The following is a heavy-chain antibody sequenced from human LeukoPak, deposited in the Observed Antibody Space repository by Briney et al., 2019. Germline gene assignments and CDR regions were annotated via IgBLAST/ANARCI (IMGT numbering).Heavy chain of an antibody. V-gene: IGHV1-18*01. D-gene: IGHD5-12*01. J-gene: IGHJ3*02. Sequence: ASVKVSCKASGYTFTSYGIGWVRQAPGQGLEWMGWISAYNGNTNYAQKLQGRVTMTTDTSTSTAYMELRSLRSDDTAVYYCASSLPSGYAGIGAFDIWGQGTMVTVSS. CDR3: ASSLPSGYAGIGAFDI. CDR1: GYTFTSYG. CDR2: ISAYNGNT.